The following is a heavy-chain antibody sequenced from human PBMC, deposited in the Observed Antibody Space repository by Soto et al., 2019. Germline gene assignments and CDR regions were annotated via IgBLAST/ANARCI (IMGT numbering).Heavy chain of an antibody. V-gene: IGHV4-59*01. CDR1: GGSISSYY. CDR2: IYYSGST. D-gene: IGHD5-12*01. J-gene: IGHJ3*02. Sequence: SETLSLTCTVSGGSISSYYWSWIRQPPGKGLEWIGYIYYSGSTNYNPSLKSRVTISVDTSKNQFSLKLSSVTAADTAVYYCASSGEMATIKDAFDIWGQGTMVTVSS. CDR3: ASSGEMATIKDAFDI.